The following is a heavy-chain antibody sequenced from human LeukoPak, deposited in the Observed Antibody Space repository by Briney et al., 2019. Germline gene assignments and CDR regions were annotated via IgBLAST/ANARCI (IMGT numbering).Heavy chain of an antibody. CDR1: GGSISSYY. J-gene: IGHJ4*02. Sequence: SSETLSLTCTVSGGSISSYYWSWIRQPPGKGLEWIGYIYYSGSTNYNPSLKSRVTISVDTSKNQFSLKLSSVTAADTAVYYCARQGDYGDYRYWGQGTLVTVSS. CDR2: IYYSGST. CDR3: ARQGDYGDYRY. D-gene: IGHD4-17*01. V-gene: IGHV4-59*08.